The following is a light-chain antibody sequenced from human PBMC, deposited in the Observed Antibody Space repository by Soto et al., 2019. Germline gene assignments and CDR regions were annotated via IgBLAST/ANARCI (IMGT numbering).Light chain of an antibody. J-gene: IGKJ1*01. Sequence: DIQMTQSPSTLSASVGDRVIITCRASESISTWLAWYQQKPGKAPNLLIYKASSLGNGVPSRFSGSGSGTEFTLTISSLQPDDFATYYCQRYNTYWGAFGQGTRVEIK. CDR3: QRYNTYWGA. CDR1: ESISTW. CDR2: KAS. V-gene: IGKV1-5*03.